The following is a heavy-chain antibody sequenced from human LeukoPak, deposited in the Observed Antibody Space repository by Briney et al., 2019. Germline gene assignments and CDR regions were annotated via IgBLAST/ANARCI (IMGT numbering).Heavy chain of an antibody. V-gene: IGHV3-7*03. Sequence: GGSLRLSCAASGFSFSTSWMTWVRQTPGKGLELVANINIDGSQRYHADSVEGRFTISRDNSKNTLYLQMNSLRAEDTAIYYCAKDLIAYSYGHAGRSNFDYWGQGTLVTVSS. CDR1: GFSFSTSW. D-gene: IGHD5-18*01. J-gene: IGHJ4*02. CDR3: AKDLIAYSYGHAGRSNFDY. CDR2: INIDGSQR.